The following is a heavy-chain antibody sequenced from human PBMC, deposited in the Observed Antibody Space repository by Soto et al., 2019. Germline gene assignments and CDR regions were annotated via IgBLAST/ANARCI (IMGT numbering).Heavy chain of an antibody. CDR1: GYSFSTYA. CDR2: ISTGGRSP. J-gene: IGHJ4*02. V-gene: IGHV3-21*04. D-gene: IGHD5-12*01. Sequence: PGGSLRLSCAASGYSFSTYAMSWVRKAPGKGLKWVSGISTGGRSPYNADSVKGRFTISSDNAKNSLYLQMNSLRAEDTAVYYFARSAGYSGYDYPLDGFDYWGQGTLVTAPQ. CDR3: ARSAGYSGYDYPLDGFDY.